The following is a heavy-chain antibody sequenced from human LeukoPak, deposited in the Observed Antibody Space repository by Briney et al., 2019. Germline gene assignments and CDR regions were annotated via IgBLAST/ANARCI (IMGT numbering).Heavy chain of an antibody. V-gene: IGHV3-23*01. CDR2: ISGSGGST. Sequence: PGGSLRLSCAASGFTFSSYAMSWVRQAPGKGLVGVSAISGSGGSTYYADSVKGRFTISRDNSKNTLYLQMNSLRAEDTAVYYCAKDNSIAAAGSYFDYWGQGTLVTVSS. J-gene: IGHJ4*02. D-gene: IGHD6-13*01. CDR3: AKDNSIAAAGSYFDY. CDR1: GFTFSSYA.